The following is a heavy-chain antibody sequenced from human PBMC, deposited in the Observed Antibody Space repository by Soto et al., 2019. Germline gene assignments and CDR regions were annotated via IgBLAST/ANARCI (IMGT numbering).Heavy chain of an antibody. J-gene: IGHJ6*03. CDR1: GGSISSSNYF. D-gene: IGHD3-22*01. V-gene: IGHV4-39*01. CDR3: ARVVTTRYYYYYMDV. CDR2: IDYRGIT. Sequence: PSETLSLTCTVSGGSISSSNYFWGWIRQPPGKGLEWIGSIDYRGITYYNPSLNSRVTISVDASKNQFSLKLSSVTAADTAVYYCARVVTTRYYYYYMDVWAKGTTVTVSS.